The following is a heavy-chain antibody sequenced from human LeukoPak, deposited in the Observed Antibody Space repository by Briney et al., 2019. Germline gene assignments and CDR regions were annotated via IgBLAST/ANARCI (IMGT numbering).Heavy chain of an antibody. CDR3: ATEWARATRRFEH. V-gene: IGHV3-30*04. Sequence: PGGSLRLSCAASGFTFSSYAMHWVRQAPGKGLEWVAVMSYDGVDEYYADSVKGRFTIFRDNSKDTLYLQLNALTADDTAVYYCATEWARATRRFEHWGQGTLVTVSS. CDR1: GFTFSSYA. J-gene: IGHJ4*02. CDR2: MSYDGVDE.